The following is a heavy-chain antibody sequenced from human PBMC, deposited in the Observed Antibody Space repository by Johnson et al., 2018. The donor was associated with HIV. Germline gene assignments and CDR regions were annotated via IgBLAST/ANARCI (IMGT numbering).Heavy chain of an antibody. CDR1: GFTVSSNY. CDR3: ARVPREGWPGAFVI. Sequence: VQLVESGGGLVQPGGSLRLSCAASGFTVSSNYITWVRQAPGKGLEWVSVIYSGGSTYYAASVKGSCTISRDKSKNTLYLQMNSLRAEDTAVYYCARVPREGWPGAFVIWGQATRVTVSS. CDR2: IYSGGST. D-gene: IGHD6-19*01. J-gene: IGHJ3*02. V-gene: IGHV3-66*01.